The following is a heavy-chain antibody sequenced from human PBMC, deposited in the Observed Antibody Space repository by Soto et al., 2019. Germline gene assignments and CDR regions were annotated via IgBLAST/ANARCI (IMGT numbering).Heavy chain of an antibody. D-gene: IGHD3-16*02. J-gene: IGHJ3*02. CDR3: ARDGYDYIWGSYRSYDAFDI. V-gene: IGHV1-18*01. CDR2: ISAYNGNT. CDR1: GYTFTSYG. Sequence: RASVKVSCKASGYTFTSYGISWVRQAPGQGLEWMGWISAYNGNTNYAQKLQGRVTMTTDTSTSTAYMELRSLRSDDTAVYYCARDGYDYIWGSYRSYDAFDISGQGTMVTVSS.